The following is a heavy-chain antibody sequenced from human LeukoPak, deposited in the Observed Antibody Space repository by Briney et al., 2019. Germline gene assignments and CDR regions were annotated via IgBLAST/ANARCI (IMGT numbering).Heavy chain of an antibody. CDR1: GFTFSDYA. J-gene: IGHJ4*02. V-gene: IGHV3-49*04. D-gene: IGHD2-15*01. Sequence: GGSLRLSCTASGFTFSDYAMTWVRQAPGKGLEWVGFIRSKAYGGTTEYAASVKGRFTISRDDSKTTLYLQMNSLKTEDTAVYYCTTRYCSGGRCDYWGQGTLVTVSS. CDR3: TTRYCSGGRCDY. CDR2: IRSKAYGGTT.